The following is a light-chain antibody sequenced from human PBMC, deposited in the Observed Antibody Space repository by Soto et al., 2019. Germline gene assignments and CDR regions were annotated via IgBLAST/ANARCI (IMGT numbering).Light chain of an antibody. V-gene: IGKV3D-20*01. CDR1: QTIAYNF. J-gene: IGKJ4*01. CDR3: QHYGDSSST. Sequence: IVLTQSPGTLSVSPGEVATLSCGASQTIAYNFLAWYQQKPGLAPRLLVYDASKRATGITDRFSGSGSGTDFTLNITTLEPEDFAVYYCQHYGDSSSTFGGGTRVEI. CDR2: DAS.